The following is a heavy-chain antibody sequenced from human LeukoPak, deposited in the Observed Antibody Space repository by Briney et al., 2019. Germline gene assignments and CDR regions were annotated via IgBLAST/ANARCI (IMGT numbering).Heavy chain of an antibody. Sequence: ASVKVSCKASGYTFTSYGLSWVRQAPGQGLEWMGWISAYNGNTNYVQKLQGRVTMTTDTSTSTAYMELRSLRSDDTAVYYCARGLGYCSSTSCYGYYYMDVWGKGTTVTVSS. J-gene: IGHJ6*03. D-gene: IGHD2-2*01. CDR1: GYTFTSYG. V-gene: IGHV1-18*01. CDR2: ISAYNGNT. CDR3: ARGLGYCSSTSCYGYYYMDV.